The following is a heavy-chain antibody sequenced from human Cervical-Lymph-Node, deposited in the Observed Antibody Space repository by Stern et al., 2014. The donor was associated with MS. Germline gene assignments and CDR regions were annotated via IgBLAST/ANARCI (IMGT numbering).Heavy chain of an antibody. CDR1: GYTITTYY. CDR2: INPSGGGT. J-gene: IGHJ4*02. D-gene: IGHD3-3*01. CDR3: ARDRGGLYNFDD. Sequence: QVQLVQSGAEVKKFGASVKLSCKAPGYTITTYYMHWVRQAPGQGLEWMGLINPSGGGTSHAQKFQGRVTLTRDTSTSTVYMELSSLRSEDTAVYYCARDRGGLYNFDDWGQGTLVTVSS. V-gene: IGHV1-46*03.